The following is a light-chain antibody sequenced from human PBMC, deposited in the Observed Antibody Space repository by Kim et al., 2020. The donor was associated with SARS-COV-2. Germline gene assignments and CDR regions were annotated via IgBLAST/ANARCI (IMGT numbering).Light chain of an antibody. CDR3: QSYDSSLSGWV. Sequence: RVTISCTGGSSNIGAGYDVHWYQHLPGTAPKLLIYGNNNRPSGVPDRFSGSKSGTSASLAITGLQAEDEADYYCQSYDSSLSGWVFGGGTQLTVL. CDR2: GNN. V-gene: IGLV1-40*01. CDR1: SSNIGAGYD. J-gene: IGLJ3*02.